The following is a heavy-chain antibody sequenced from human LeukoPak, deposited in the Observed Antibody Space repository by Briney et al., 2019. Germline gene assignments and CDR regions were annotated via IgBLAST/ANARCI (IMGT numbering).Heavy chain of an antibody. D-gene: IGHD6-13*01. CDR2: ISSGSSTI. J-gene: IGHJ4*02. CDR3: ARGAAVGTSRFDY. V-gene: IGHV3-48*01. Sequence: QPGGSLRLSCAASGFTFSSYIMNWVRQAPGKGLEWVSYISSGSSTIYYADSVKGRFTISRDNAKNSLYLQMNSLRAEDTAVYYCARGAAVGTSRFDYWGRGTLVTVSS. CDR1: GFTFSSYI.